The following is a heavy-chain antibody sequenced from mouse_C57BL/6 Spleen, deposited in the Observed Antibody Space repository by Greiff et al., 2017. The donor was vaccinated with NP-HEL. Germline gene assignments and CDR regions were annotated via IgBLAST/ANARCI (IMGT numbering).Heavy chain of an antibody. CDR2: IHPNSGST. V-gene: IGHV1-64*01. Sequence: VQLQQPGAELVKPGASVKLSCKASGYTFTSYWMHWVKQRPGQGLEWIGMIHPNSGSTNYNEKFKSKATLTVDKSSSTAYMQLSSLTSEDSAVYYCARGIYYDYDVGFACWGQAALVTVSA. J-gene: IGHJ3*01. CDR1: GYTFTSYW. CDR3: ARGIYYDYDVGFAC. D-gene: IGHD2-4*01.